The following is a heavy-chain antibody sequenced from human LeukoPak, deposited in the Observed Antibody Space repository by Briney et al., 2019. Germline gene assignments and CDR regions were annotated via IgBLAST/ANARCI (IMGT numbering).Heavy chain of an antibody. CDR3: PSFPPPGAYCSSTSCYGRDYYYYGMDV. D-gene: IGHD2-2*01. V-gene: IGHV5-51*01. CDR1: GYSFTSYW. Sequence: GESLKISCKGSGYSFTSYWIGWVRQMPGKGLEWMGIIYPGDSDTRYSPSFQGQVTISADKSISTAYLQWSSLKASDTAMYYCPSFPPPGAYCSSTSCYGRDYYYYGMDVWGQGTTVTVSS. CDR2: IYPGDSDT. J-gene: IGHJ6*02.